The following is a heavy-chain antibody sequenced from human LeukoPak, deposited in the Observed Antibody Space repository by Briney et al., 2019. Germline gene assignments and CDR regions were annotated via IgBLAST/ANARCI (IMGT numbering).Heavy chain of an antibody. J-gene: IGHJ4*02. Sequence: PGGSLRLSCAASGFTFSSYEMNWVRQAPGKGLEWVSYISSSGSTTYYADSVKGRFTISRDNAKNSLYLQMNSLRAEDTAVYYCARGSIAAPASYWGQGTLVTVSS. CDR1: GFTFSSYE. CDR2: ISSSGSTT. V-gene: IGHV3-48*03. CDR3: ARGSIAAPASY. D-gene: IGHD6-6*01.